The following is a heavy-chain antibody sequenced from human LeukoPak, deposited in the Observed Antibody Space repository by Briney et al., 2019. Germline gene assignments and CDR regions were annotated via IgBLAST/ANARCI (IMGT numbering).Heavy chain of an antibody. V-gene: IGHV3-7*03. Sequence: GGSLRLSCAASGFTFSSYWMSWVRQAPGKGLEWVANIKQDGSEKYYVDSVKGRFTISRDNAKNSLYLQMNSLRAEDTAEYYCARDAGSGYYYYYGMDVWGQGTTVTVSS. CDR1: GFTFSSYW. J-gene: IGHJ6*02. CDR2: IKQDGSEK. CDR3: ARDAGSGYYYYYGMDV. D-gene: IGHD3-10*01.